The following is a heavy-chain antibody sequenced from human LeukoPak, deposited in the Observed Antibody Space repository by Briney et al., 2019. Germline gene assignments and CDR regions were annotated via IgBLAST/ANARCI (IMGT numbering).Heavy chain of an antibody. V-gene: IGHV3-23*01. CDR1: GFTFSSYW. CDR2: ISASGGGT. CDR3: AKIAGGGATSY. J-gene: IGHJ4*02. D-gene: IGHD1-26*01. Sequence: GGSLRLSCAASGFTFSSYWMSWVRQAPGKGLEWVSSISASGGGTYYADSVKGRFTISRDNSKNTLYLQMSSLIAEDTAVYHCAKIAGGGATSYWGQGTLVTVSS.